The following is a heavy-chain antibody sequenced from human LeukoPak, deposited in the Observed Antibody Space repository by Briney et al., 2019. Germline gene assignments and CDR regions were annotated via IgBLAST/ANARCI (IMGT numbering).Heavy chain of an antibody. D-gene: IGHD3-10*01. V-gene: IGHV3-53*01. CDR3: ARGIYGQYYFDF. J-gene: IGHJ4*02. Sequence: PGGSLRLSCAASGFTVSSHYMTWVRHAPGKGLDWVSVIYTGGSTYYADSVRVRFTISRDTSKNTLYLQMNRLRAEDTAVYYCARGIYGQYYFDFWGQGTLVTVSS. CDR1: GFTVSSHY. CDR2: IYTGGST.